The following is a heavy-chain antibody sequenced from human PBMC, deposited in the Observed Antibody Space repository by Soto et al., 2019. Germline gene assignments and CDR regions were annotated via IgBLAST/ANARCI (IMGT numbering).Heavy chain of an antibody. Sequence: VASVKVSCKASGYTFTGYYMHWVRQAPGQGLEWMGGIIPIFGTANYAQKFQGRVTITADESTSTAYMELSSLRSEDTAVYYCAREKGDYYGSGSYLDYWGQGTLVTVSS. J-gene: IGHJ4*02. CDR2: IIPIFGTA. CDR3: AREKGDYYGSGSYLDY. V-gene: IGHV1-69*13. CDR1: GYTFTGYY. D-gene: IGHD3-10*01.